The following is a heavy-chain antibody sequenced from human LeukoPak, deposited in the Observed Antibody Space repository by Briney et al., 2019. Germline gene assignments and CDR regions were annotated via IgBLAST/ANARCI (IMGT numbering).Heavy chain of an antibody. D-gene: IGHD5-12*01. CDR3: ARVTNIEEWRRFNWFDP. J-gene: IGHJ5*02. Sequence: GSVKVSCKASGYTFTSYDINWVRQATGQGLEWMGWMNPNSGNTGYAQKFQGRVTMTRNTSISTAYMELSSLRSEDTAVYYCARVTNIEEWRRFNWFDPWGQGTLVTVSS. CDR1: GYTFTSYD. CDR2: MNPNSGNT. V-gene: IGHV1-8*01.